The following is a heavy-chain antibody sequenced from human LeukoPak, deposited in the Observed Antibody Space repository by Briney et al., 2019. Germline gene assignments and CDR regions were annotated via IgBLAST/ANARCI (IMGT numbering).Heavy chain of an antibody. Sequence: SETLSLTCTVSGGSISSHYWSWIQQPPGKGLEWIGYIYYSGSTNYNPSLKSRVTISVDTSKNQFSLKLSSVTAADTAVYYCARGDDYGDYGFDPWGQGTLVTVSS. J-gene: IGHJ5*02. V-gene: IGHV4-59*11. CDR2: IYYSGST. CDR1: GGSISSHY. CDR3: ARGDDYGDYGFDP. D-gene: IGHD4-17*01.